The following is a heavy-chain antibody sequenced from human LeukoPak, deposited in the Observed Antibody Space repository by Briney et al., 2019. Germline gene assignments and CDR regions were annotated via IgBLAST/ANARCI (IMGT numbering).Heavy chain of an antibody. V-gene: IGHV4-59*08. CDR3: ARQIMTGTKRFDP. CDR2: IYYSGST. CDR1: GGSISSYY. D-gene: IGHD1-1*01. J-gene: IGHJ5*02. Sequence: SETLSLTCTVSGGSISSYYWSWIRQPPGKGLEWIGYIYYSGSTNYKSSLKSRVTIPVDTSKNQFSLKLSSVTTADTAVYYCARQIMTGTKRFDPWGQGTLVTVSS.